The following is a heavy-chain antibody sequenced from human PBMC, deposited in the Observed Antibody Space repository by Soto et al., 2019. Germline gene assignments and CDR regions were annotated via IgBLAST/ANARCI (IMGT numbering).Heavy chain of an antibody. Sequence: QVQLVQSGAEVKKPGASVKVSCKASGYTFTSYGISWVRQAPGQGLEWMGWISAYNGNTNNAQKLQGRVTTTTDTSTSTAYMELRSLRSDDTAVYYCAREHPYGDYGGGAFDIWGQGTMVTVSS. CDR3: AREHPYGDYGGGAFDI. CDR2: ISAYNGNT. J-gene: IGHJ3*02. D-gene: IGHD4-17*01. V-gene: IGHV1-18*01. CDR1: GYTFTSYG.